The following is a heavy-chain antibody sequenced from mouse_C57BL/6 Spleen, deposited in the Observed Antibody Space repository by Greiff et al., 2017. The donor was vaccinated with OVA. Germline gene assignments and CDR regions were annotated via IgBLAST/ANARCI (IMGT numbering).Heavy chain of an antibody. V-gene: IGHV3-6*01. CDR1: GYSITSGYY. J-gene: IGHJ3*01. D-gene: IGHD2-4*01. CDR2: ISYDGSN. Sequence: EVQVVESGPGLVKPSQSLSLTCSVTGYSITSGYYWNWIRQFPGNKLEWMGYISYDGSNNYNPSLKNRISITRDTSKNQFFLKLNSVTTEDTATYYCARGYYDYDRSFAYWGQGTLVTVSA. CDR3: ARGYYDYDRSFAY.